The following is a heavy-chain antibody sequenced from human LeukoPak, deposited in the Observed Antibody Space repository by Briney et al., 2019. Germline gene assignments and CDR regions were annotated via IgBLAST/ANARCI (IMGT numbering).Heavy chain of an antibody. J-gene: IGHJ4*02. CDR1: GFTFSIYS. CDR2: ISSSSSYI. Sequence: GGSLRLSCAASGFTFSIYSMNWVRQAPGKGLEWVSSISSSSSYIYYADSVKGRFTISRDNAKNSLYLQMNSLRAEDTAVYYCARGPSYYYDSSGYYYFDYWGQGTLVTVSS. CDR3: ARGPSYYYDSSGYYYFDY. D-gene: IGHD3-22*01. V-gene: IGHV3-21*01.